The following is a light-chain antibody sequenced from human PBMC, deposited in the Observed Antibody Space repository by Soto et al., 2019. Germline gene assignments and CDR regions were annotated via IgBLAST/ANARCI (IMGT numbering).Light chain of an antibody. CDR3: QQYNNWPPLT. J-gene: IGKJ4*01. CDR1: QSVSSN. V-gene: IGKV3-15*01. Sequence: EIMMTQYPATLSVSTGERATLSCRASQSVSSNLAWYQQKPGQAPRLLIYGASTRATGIPARFSGSGSGTEFTLTISSLQSEDFAVYYCQQYNNWPPLTFGGGTKVDIK. CDR2: GAS.